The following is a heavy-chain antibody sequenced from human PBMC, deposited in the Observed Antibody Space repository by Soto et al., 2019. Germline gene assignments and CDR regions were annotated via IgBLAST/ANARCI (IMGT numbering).Heavy chain of an antibody. Sequence: GASVKVSCKASGGTFSSYAISWVRQAPGQGLEWMGGIIPIFGTANYAQKFQGRVTITADKSTSTAYMELSSLRSEDTAVYYCARDYNRYYNYGMDVWGQGTTVTVSS. J-gene: IGHJ6*02. CDR1: GGTFSSYA. D-gene: IGHD1-1*01. V-gene: IGHV1-69*06. CDR3: ARDYNRYYNYGMDV. CDR2: IIPIFGTA.